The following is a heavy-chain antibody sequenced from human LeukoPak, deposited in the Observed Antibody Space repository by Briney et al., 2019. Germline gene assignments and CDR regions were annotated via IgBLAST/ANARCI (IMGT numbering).Heavy chain of an antibody. V-gene: IGHV1-2*02. Sequence: GASVKVSCKASGYTFTGYYMHWMRQAPGQGLEWMGWINPNSGGTNYAQKFQGRVTMTRDTSISTAYMELSRLRSDDTAVYYCASELGLDYYGSGSYYPHWGQGTLVTVSS. D-gene: IGHD3-10*01. CDR2: INPNSGGT. J-gene: IGHJ4*02. CDR3: ASELGLDYYGSGSYYPH. CDR1: GYTFTGYY.